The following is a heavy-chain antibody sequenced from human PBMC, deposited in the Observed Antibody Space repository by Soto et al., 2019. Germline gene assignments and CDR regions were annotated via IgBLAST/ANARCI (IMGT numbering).Heavy chain of an antibody. V-gene: IGHV3-30-3*01. D-gene: IGHD1-20*01. CDR1: GFTFSSYA. J-gene: IGHJ6*02. CDR3: ARDNNWNPSSGMDV. CDR2: ISYDGSNK. Sequence: QVQLVESGGGVVQPGRSLRLSCAASGFTFSSYAMHWVRQAPGKGLEWVAVISYDGSNKYYADSVKGRFTISRDNSKNTLYLKMNSLRAEDTAVYYCARDNNWNPSSGMDVWGQGTTVTVSS.